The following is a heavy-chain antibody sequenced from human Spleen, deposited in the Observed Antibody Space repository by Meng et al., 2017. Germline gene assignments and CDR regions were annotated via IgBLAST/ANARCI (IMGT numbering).Heavy chain of an antibody. CDR2: IYHSGST. CDR3: ARGAVVTLIFYHAMDV. J-gene: IGHJ6*02. CDR1: GGSISSSNC. V-gene: IGHV4-4*02. D-gene: IGHD2-21*02. Sequence: SETLSLTCAVSGGSISSSNCWSWVRQPPGKGLEWIGEIYHSGSTYYNPSLKSRVTISADTSKNQFSLKLSSMTAADTAVYYYARGAVVTLIFYHAMDVWGQGTTVTVSS.